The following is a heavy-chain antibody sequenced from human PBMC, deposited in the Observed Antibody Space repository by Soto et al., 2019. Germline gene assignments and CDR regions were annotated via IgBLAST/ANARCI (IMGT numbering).Heavy chain of an antibody. J-gene: IGHJ4*02. CDR2: ASFDGSNK. CDR3: ANQASSTWYTRFPEDY. D-gene: IGHD6-13*01. V-gene: IGHV3-30*18. Sequence: QVQLVESGGGVVQPGRSLRLSCAASGFTFSSYGMHWVRQAPGKGLEWVAVASFDGSNKYYADSVKGRFTISRDNSKNTLYLQMNSLRAEDTAVYYCANQASSTWYTRFPEDYWGQGTLVTVSS. CDR1: GFTFSSYG.